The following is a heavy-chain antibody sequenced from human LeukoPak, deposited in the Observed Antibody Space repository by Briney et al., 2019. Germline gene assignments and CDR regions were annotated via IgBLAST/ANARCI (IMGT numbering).Heavy chain of an antibody. Sequence: GESLKISCEGSEYSFTTYWIGWVRQMPGKGLEYMGIINPGKSDTRYSPSFQGQVTISADKSINTAYLQWGSLRASDTAIYYCARLLGLKVVIPDDEAFDIWGQGTMVTVSS. CDR3: ARLLGLKVVIPDDEAFDI. J-gene: IGHJ3*02. CDR1: EYSFTTYW. V-gene: IGHV5-51*01. D-gene: IGHD2-2*01. CDR2: INPGKSDT.